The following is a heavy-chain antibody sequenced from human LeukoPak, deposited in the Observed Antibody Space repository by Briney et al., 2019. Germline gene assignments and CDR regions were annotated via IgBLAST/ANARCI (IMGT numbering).Heavy chain of an antibody. J-gene: IGHJ5*02. D-gene: IGHD3-10*01. CDR3: ATARYGSGSYHTYNWFDP. CDR1: GYTFTSYG. V-gene: IGHV1-18*01. CDR2: ISAYNGNT. Sequence: ASVKVSCKASGYTFTSYGISWVRQAPGQGLEWMGWISAYNGNTNYAQKLQGRVTMTTDTSTSTAYMELRSLRSEDTAVYYCATARYGSGSYHTYNWFDPWGQGTLVTVSS.